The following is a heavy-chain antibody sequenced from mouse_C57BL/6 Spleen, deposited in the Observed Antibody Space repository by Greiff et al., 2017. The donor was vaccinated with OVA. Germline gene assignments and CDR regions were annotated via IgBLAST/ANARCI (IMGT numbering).Heavy chain of an antibody. V-gene: IGHV5-9-1*02. CDR3: TRESLPIRSDY. Sequence: EVMLVESGEGLVKPGGSLKLSCAASGFTFSSYAMSWVRQTPEKRLEWVAYISSGGDYIYYADTVKGRFTISRDNARNTLYLQMSSLKSEDTAMYYCTRESLPIRSDYWGQGTTLTVSS. J-gene: IGHJ2*01. CDR2: ISSGGDYI. CDR1: GFTFSSYA. D-gene: IGHD1-1*01.